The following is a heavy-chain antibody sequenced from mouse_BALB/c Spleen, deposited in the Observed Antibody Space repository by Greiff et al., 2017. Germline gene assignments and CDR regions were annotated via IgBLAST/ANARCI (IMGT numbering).Heavy chain of an antibody. J-gene: IGHJ4*01. D-gene: IGHD1-2*01. Sequence: VKLMESGPGLVAPSQSLSITCTVSGFSLTSYGVHWVRQPPGKGLEWLGVIWAGGSTNYNSALMSRLSISKDNSKSQVFLKMNSLQTDDTAMYYCARGGLLRLSYAMDYWGQGTSVTVSS. CDR3: ARGGLLRLSYAMDY. CDR2: IWAGGST. CDR1: GFSLTSYG. V-gene: IGHV2-9*02.